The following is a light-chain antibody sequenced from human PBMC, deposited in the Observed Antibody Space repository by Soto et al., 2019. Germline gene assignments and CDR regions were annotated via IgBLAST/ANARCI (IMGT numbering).Light chain of an antibody. CDR3: AAWDDSLSEV. V-gene: IGLV1-47*01. CDR2: RNN. CDR1: SSNIGSNY. Sequence: QSVLTQPPSASGTPGQRVTISCSGSSSNIGSNYVYWYQQLPGTAPKLLIYRNNQRPSGVPDRFFGSKSGTSASLAISGLRSEDEADYYCAAWDDSLSEVFGTGTKVTVL. J-gene: IGLJ1*01.